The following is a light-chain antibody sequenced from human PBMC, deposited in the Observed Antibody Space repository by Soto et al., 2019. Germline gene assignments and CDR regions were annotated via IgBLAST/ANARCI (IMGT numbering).Light chain of an antibody. J-gene: IGKJ5*01. CDR2: DAS. CDR1: QSVTTF. CDR3: QQRSNWPPSIT. Sequence: EIVLTQSPATLSLSPGERATLSCRASQSVTTFLAWYQQNPGQAPRLLIYDASDRAPGIPARFSGSGSAIDFTLTINNLEPEDFAVYYCQQRSNWPPSITFGQGTRLEIK. V-gene: IGKV3-11*01.